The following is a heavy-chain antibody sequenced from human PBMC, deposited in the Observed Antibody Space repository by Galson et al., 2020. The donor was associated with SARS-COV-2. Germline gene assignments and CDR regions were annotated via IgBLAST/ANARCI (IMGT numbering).Heavy chain of an antibody. Sequence: GGSLRLSCAASGFTFSSYGMHWVRQAPGKGLEWVAVIWYDGSNKYYADSVKGRFTISRDNSKNTLYLQMNSLRAEDTAVYYCAREKEPSNDYGFPDYWGQGTLVTVSS. D-gene: IGHD4-17*01. CDR1: GFTFSSYG. CDR2: IWYDGSNK. J-gene: IGHJ4*02. V-gene: IGHV3-33*01. CDR3: AREKEPSNDYGFPDY.